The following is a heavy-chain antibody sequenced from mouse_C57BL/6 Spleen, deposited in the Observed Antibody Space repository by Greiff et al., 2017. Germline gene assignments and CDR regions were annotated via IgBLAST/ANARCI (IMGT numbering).Heavy chain of an antibody. J-gene: IGHJ2*01. CDR2: IDPANGHT. CDR1: GFNIKNTY. D-gene: IGHD1-1*01. V-gene: IGHV14-3*01. Sequence: EVQLQQSVAELVRPGASVKLSCTASGFNIKNTYMHWVKQRPEQGLEWIGRIDPANGHTKYAPQFQGKDTITADTSSNTAYLQLSSLTSEDTAIYYCARGGIYFRGKSYLDYGGQRTTLTVSS. CDR3: ARGGIYFRGKSYLDY.